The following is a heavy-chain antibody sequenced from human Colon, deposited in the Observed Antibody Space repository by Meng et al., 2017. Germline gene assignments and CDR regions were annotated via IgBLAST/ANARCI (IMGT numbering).Heavy chain of an antibody. J-gene: IGHJ3*01. V-gene: IGHV3-21*01. CDR1: GFTFGSSN. Sequence: GGSLRLSCTASGFTFGSSNMNWVRQAPGKGLEWVSSIRSSRRYIHYADSVKGRFTISRDNANNSLYLQMDDLRAEDTAVNYCAREPSVNYGSGTHDAFGLWGKETMVTVSS. CDR2: IRSSRRYI. D-gene: IGHD3-10*01. CDR3: AREPSVNYGSGTHDAFGL.